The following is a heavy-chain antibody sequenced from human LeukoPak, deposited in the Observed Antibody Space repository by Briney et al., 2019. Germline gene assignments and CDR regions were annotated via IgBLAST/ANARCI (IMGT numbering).Heavy chain of an antibody. J-gene: IGHJ4*02. D-gene: IGHD2-15*01. V-gene: IGHV4-39*01. CDR2: IYYSGST. CDR1: GGSISSGGYY. Sequence: PSETLSLTCTVSGGSISSGGYYWGWIRQPPGKGLEWIGNIYYSGSTYYNPSLKSRVTISVDTSKNQFSLKLSSVTAADTAVYYCARQVATFACSGGSCYSVYYFDYWGQGTLVTVSS. CDR3: ARQVATFACSGGSCYSVYYFDY.